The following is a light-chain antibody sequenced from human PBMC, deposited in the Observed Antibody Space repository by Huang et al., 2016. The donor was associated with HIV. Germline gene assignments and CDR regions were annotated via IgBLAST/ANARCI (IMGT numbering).Light chain of an antibody. CDR2: GTS. CDR3: QQYNNWPPLT. V-gene: IGKV3-15*01. Sequence: EIVMTQSPATLSVSPGERATRPCRAIQSVSTNLAWYKQKGGQAPRLRMYGTSTRATGVPARFSGSGSGTEFTLTISSLQSEDFAVYYCQQYNNWPPLTFGGGTRVEIK. CDR1: QSVSTN. J-gene: IGKJ4*01.